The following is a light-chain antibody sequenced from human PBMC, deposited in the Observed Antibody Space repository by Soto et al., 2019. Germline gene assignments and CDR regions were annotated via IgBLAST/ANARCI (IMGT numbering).Light chain of an antibody. V-gene: IGKV3-20*01. Sequence: EIVLTQSPDTLSLSPRERATLSCRASQSVSSSYLAWYQQRPGQAPRLLIYGASNRATGIPDRFSGSGSGTDFTLTISRLEPEDFAVYYCQQYGSSGMFGQGTKVDIK. J-gene: IGKJ1*01. CDR3: QQYGSSGM. CDR2: GAS. CDR1: QSVSSSY.